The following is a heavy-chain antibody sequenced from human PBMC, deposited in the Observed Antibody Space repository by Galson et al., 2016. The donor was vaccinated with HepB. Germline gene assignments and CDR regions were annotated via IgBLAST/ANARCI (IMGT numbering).Heavy chain of an antibody. D-gene: IGHD1-26*01. CDR1: GFTFSSYS. J-gene: IGHJ4*02. CDR2: ISSSSSTI. Sequence: SLRLSCAASGFTFSSYSMNWVRQAPGKGLEWVSYISSSSSTIYYADSVKGRFTISRDNAKNTLYLQMNSLRAEDTAVYYCARVGATTYYWGQGTLVTVSS. V-gene: IGHV3-48*04. CDR3: ARVGATTYY.